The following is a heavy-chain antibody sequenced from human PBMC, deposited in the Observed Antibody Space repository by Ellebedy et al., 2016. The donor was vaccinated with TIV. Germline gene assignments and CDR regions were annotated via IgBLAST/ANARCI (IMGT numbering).Heavy chain of an antibody. Sequence: PGGSLRLSCAASGFTFSNAWMNWVRQAPGKGLEWVGRIKSKTDGGAADYATPVKGRFTISRDDSKNTLYLQMNSLKTEDTAVYFCTTVYRYNYDSVWGQGTLVTVSS. V-gene: IGHV3-15*01. J-gene: IGHJ4*02. CDR3: TTVYRYNYDSV. CDR2: IKSKTDGGAA. D-gene: IGHD5-18*01. CDR1: GFTFSNAW.